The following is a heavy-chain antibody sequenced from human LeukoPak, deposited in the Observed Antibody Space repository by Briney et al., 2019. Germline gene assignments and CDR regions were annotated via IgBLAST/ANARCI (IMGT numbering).Heavy chain of an antibody. CDR1: GGTFSSYA. CDR3: ARIQELDDY. Sequence: RASLKLSCEASGGTFSSYAISWVRQAPGQGLEWMGRIIPIPGIANYAQKLKGRVTITADKSTSTAYMELSSLRAEDTALYYCARIQELDDYWGGGTLVTVSS. V-gene: IGHV1-69*04. J-gene: IGHJ4*02. D-gene: IGHD6-13*01. CDR2: IIPIPGIA.